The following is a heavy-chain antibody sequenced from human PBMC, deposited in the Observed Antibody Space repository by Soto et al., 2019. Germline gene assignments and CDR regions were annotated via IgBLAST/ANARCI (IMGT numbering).Heavy chain of an antibody. D-gene: IGHD5-12*01. V-gene: IGHV3-30-3*01. CDR2: ISYDANNK. J-gene: IGHJ2*01. Sequence: QVQLVESGGGVVQPGRSLRLSCAASGFTFSSYAMHWVRQAPGKGLEWVAVISYDANNKYYADSVQGRFTISRDNSKNTLDLHMNSLRAEDTAVYYCARDRKGYDRGYVDLWGRGTLVTVSS. CDR1: GFTFSSYA. CDR3: ARDRKGYDRGYVDL.